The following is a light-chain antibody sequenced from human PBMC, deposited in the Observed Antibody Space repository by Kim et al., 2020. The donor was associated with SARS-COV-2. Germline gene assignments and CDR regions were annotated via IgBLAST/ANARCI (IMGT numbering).Light chain of an antibody. Sequence: QSALTQPASVSGSPGQSITISCTGTSSDIGGYNFVSWYQQYPGKAPKFMIYDVSKRPSGVSNRFSGSKSGNTASLTISGLQAEDEADYYCSSYTSSSTYVFGTGTQLTVL. J-gene: IGLJ1*01. CDR1: SSDIGGYNF. CDR2: DVS. CDR3: SSYTSSSTYV. V-gene: IGLV2-14*03.